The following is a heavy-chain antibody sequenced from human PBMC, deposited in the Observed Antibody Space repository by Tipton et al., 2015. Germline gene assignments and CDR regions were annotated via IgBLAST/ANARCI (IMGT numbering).Heavy chain of an antibody. D-gene: IGHD3-10*01. CDR1: GLTFSNYG. Sequence: SLRLSCAASGLTFSNYGMSWVRQAPGKGLEWVSGISGSGEHTNYVDAVKGRFTISRDNSKNTLYLQMNSLRAEDTAVYYCAKDGDGGVRGSYYYYAMDVWGQGTTLTVSS. J-gene: IGHJ6*02. CDR3: AKDGDGGVRGSYYYYAMDV. V-gene: IGHV3-23*01. CDR2: ISGSGEHT.